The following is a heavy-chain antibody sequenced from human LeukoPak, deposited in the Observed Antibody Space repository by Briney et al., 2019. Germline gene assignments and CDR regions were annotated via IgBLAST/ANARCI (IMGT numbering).Heavy chain of an antibody. Sequence: PGGSLRLSCAASGFTFSSYSMNWVRQAPGKGLEWVSSISSSSSYIYYADSVKGRFTISRDNAKSSLYLQMNSLRAEDTAVYYCARGDDSSGYFYWGQGTLVTVSS. CDR2: ISSSSSYI. J-gene: IGHJ4*02. CDR3: ARGDDSSGYFY. V-gene: IGHV3-21*01. D-gene: IGHD3-22*01. CDR1: GFTFSSYS.